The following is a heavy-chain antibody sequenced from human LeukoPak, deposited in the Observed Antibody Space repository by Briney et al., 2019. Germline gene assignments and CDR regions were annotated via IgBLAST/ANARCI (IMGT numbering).Heavy chain of an antibody. CDR3: ARGARGYSGYDFDY. Sequence: PSETLSLTCAVYGWSFSGYYWSWLRQPPGKGLEWIGEINHSGSTNYNPSLKSRVTISVDTSKNQFSLKLSSVTAADTAVYYCARGARGYSGYDFDYWGQGTLVTVSS. D-gene: IGHD5-12*01. CDR2: INHSGST. V-gene: IGHV4-34*01. CDR1: GWSFSGYY. J-gene: IGHJ4*02.